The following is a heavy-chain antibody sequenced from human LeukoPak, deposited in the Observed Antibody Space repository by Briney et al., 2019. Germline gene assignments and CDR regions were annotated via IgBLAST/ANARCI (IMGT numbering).Heavy chain of an antibody. CDR1: GFTLDDYA. CDR3: AKDLNSNYFSFYFES. V-gene: IGHV3-9*01. D-gene: IGHD4-11*01. CDR2: MSWYSSDT. J-gene: IGHJ4*02. Sequence: PWGSLRLSCEASGFTLDDYAMHWVRQAPGKGLEWVSGMSWYSSDTGYANSVKGRFTISRDNAKNSLYLQMNSLRAEDAAFYYCAKDLNSNYFSFYFESWGQGTLVTASS.